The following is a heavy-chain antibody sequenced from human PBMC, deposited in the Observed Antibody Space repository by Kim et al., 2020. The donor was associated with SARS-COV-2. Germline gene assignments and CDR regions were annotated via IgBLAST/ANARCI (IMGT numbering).Heavy chain of an antibody. J-gene: IGHJ4*02. V-gene: IGHV1-18*01. D-gene: IGHD2-2*01. CDR3: ARDGDIVVVPAAVNFDY. Sequence: ASVKVSCKASGYTFTSYGISWVRQAPGQGLEWMGWISAYNGNTNYAQKLQGRVTMTTDTSTSTAYMELRSLRSDDTAVYYCARDGDIVVVPAAVNFDYWGQGTLVTVSS. CDR1: GYTFTSYG. CDR2: ISAYNGNT.